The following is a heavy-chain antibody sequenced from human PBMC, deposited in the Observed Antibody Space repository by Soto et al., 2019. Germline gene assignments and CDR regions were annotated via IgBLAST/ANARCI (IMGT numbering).Heavy chain of an antibody. Sequence: PSETLSLTCTVSGGSISSYYWSWIRQPPGKGLEWIGYIYYSGSTNYNPSLKSRVTISVDTSKNQFSLKLSSVTAADTAVYYCASSVDIVATTLFDYWGQGTLVTVSS. V-gene: IGHV4-59*01. CDR1: GGSISSYY. CDR3: ASSVDIVATTLFDY. CDR2: IYYSGST. J-gene: IGHJ4*02. D-gene: IGHD5-12*01.